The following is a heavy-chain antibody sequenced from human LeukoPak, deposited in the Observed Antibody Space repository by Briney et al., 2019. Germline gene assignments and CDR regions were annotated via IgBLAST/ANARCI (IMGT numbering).Heavy chain of an antibody. D-gene: IGHD6-19*01. CDR1: GFTVSSHY. Sequence: GGSLRLSCAGSGFTVSSHYMSWVRQAPGKGLEWVSVIHSGGSTYHADSVKGRFTISRDSSKNTVYLQMNSMRVEDTAVYYCASLAGDIWGQGTMVTVSS. CDR3: ASLAGDI. CDR2: IHSGGST. J-gene: IGHJ3*02. V-gene: IGHV3-66*02.